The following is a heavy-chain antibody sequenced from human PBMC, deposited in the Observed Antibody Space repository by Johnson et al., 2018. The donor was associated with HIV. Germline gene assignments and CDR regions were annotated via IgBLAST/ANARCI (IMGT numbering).Heavy chain of an antibody. J-gene: IGHJ3*02. D-gene: IGHD1-1*01. CDR1: GFTFSNYA. Sequence: QVQLVESGGGVVQPEGSLRLSCAASGFTFSNYAMNWVRQALGKGLEWVAVISYDGSNKYYADSVQGRFTISRDTSKNTLYLQMNGLRAEDTAVYYCARDDRRTGLNDQTYAFDIWGQGTMVTVSS. V-gene: IGHV3-30*04. CDR2: ISYDGSNK. CDR3: ARDDRRTGLNDQTYAFDI.